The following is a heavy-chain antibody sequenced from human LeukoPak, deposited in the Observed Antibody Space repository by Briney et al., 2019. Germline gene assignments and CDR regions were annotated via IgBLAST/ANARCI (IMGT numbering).Heavy chain of an antibody. V-gene: IGHV3-23*01. CDR1: GFTFDNYA. J-gene: IGHJ4*02. CDR2: ISGSGGST. D-gene: IGHD3-10*01. Sequence: PGGSLRLSCAASGFTFDNYAMSWVRQAPGKGLEWVSAISGSGGSTYYADSVKGRFTISRDNSKNTLYLQMNSLRAEDTAVYYCAKVPYYGSGSYYKRGWGSKAFDYWGQGTLVTVSS. CDR3: AKVPYYGSGSYYKRGWGSKAFDY.